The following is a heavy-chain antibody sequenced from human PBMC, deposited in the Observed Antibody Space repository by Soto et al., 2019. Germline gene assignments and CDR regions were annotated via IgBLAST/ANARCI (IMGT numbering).Heavy chain of an antibody. D-gene: IGHD2-2*01. CDR2: ISSSSDYI. V-gene: IGHV3-21*06. CDR3: ARARLYATGPLDF. J-gene: IGHJ4*02. Sequence: GGSLRLSCAASGFTFTSYTMNWVRQAPGKGLEWVSSISSSSDYIYYADSMKGRVTISRDNAKNSLFLDMNSLTGEDTAVYYCARARLYATGPLDFWGQGTLVTVSS. CDR1: GFTFTSYT.